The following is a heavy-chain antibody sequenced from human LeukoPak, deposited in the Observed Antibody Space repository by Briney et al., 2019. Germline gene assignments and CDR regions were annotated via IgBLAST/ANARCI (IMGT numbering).Heavy chain of an antibody. CDR1: GYTFTGYY. CDR2: INPNSGGT. V-gene: IGHV1-2*02. Sequence: ASVKVSCKASGYTFTGYYMHWVRQAPGQGLEWMGWINPNSGGTNYAQKFQGRVTMTRDTSISTAYMELSRLRSDDTAVYYCARILHYDYVWGSYRSPFDYWGQGTLVTVSS. D-gene: IGHD3-16*02. CDR3: ARILHYDYVWGSYRSPFDY. J-gene: IGHJ4*02.